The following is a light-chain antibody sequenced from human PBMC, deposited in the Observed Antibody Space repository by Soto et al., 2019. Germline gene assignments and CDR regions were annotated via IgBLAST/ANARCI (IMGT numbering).Light chain of an antibody. CDR3: SSYTSSSTWV. CDR1: SSDVGGYNY. J-gene: IGLJ3*02. V-gene: IGLV2-14*01. Sequence: QSVLTQPASVSGSPGQSITLSCTGTSSDVGGYNYVSWYQQFPGKAPKVVIYEVSNRPSGVSDRFSGSKSSNTASLAISGLRDEDEADYYCSSYTSSSTWVFGGGTKLTVL. CDR2: EVS.